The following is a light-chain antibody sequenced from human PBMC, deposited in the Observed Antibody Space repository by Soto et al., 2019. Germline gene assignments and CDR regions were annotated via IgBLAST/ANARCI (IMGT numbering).Light chain of an antibody. V-gene: IGKV3-11*01. CDR3: QQRSNWPRT. Sequence: ESVLTQSPATLSLSPGERATLSCRASPSVSNSLAWYQHKPGQAPRLLIYDASNRATGVPTRFSGSGSGTDFTLTISSLEPEDLAVYYCQQRSNWPRTFGQGTKVDI. J-gene: IGKJ1*01. CDR2: DAS. CDR1: PSVSNS.